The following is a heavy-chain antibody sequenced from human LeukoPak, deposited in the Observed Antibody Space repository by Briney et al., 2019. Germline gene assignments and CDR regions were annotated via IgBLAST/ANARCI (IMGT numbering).Heavy chain of an antibody. CDR1: GYTFTNDD. D-gene: IGHD3-9*01. V-gene: IGHV1-8*01. CDR2: MNPNSGNT. CDR3: ARSAPGTGYTA. Sequence: ASVKVSCKASGYTFTNDDISWVRQATGQGLEWIGKMNPNSGNTGYAQKFQGRVTMTRGTSVSTVHMELNSLTSEDTAVYFCARSAPGTGYTAWGQGTLVTVSS. J-gene: IGHJ4*02.